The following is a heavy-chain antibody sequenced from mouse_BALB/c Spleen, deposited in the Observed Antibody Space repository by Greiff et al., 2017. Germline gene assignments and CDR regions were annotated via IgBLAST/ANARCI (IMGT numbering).Heavy chain of an antibody. D-gene: IGHD1-1*01. CDR3: ARDDYGSSYGLDY. CDR1: GFTFTDYY. V-gene: IGHV7-3*02. J-gene: IGHJ2*01. Sequence: EVNVVESGGGLVQPGGSLRLSCATSGFTFTDYYMSWVRQPPGKALEWLGFIRNKANGYTTEYSASVKGRFTISRDNSQSILYLQMNTLRAEDSATYYCARDDYGSSYGLDYWGQGTTLTVSS. CDR2: IRNKANGYTT.